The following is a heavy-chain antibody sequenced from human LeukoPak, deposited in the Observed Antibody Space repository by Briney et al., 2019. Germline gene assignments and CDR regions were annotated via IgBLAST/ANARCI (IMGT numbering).Heavy chain of an antibody. CDR1: GGSFSGYF. CDR2: INHSGST. J-gene: IGHJ5*02. D-gene: IGHD4-17*01. CDR3: ARGPLTMTRGFDP. V-gene: IGHV4-34*01. Sequence: SETLSLTCAVYGGSFSGYFWGWIRQPPGKGLEWIGEINHSGSTNYNPSLKSRVTISVDTSKNQFSLKLSSVTAADTAVYYCARGPLTMTRGFDPWGQGTLVTVSS.